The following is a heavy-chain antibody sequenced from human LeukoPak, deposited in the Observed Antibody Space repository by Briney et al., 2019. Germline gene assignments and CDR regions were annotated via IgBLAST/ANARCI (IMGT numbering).Heavy chain of an antibody. CDR2: ISGNGVLT. V-gene: IGHV3-23*01. D-gene: IGHD3-3*01. CDR1: GFAFSNYA. CDR3: AKRGDFWSVYYMHM. Sequence: GGSLRLSCAASGFAFSNYAMTWVRQAPGKGLEWVSVISGNGVLTYYADSVKGRFTISRDNSKSTLYLQMNSLRAEDTAVYYCAKRGDFWSVYYMHMWGQGTMVTVSS. J-gene: IGHJ3*02.